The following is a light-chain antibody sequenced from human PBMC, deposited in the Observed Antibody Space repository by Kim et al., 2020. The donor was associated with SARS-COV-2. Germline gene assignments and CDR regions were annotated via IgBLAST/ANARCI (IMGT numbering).Light chain of an antibody. CDR2: DVS. J-gene: IGLJ2*01. V-gene: IGLV2-11*01. CDR3: SSYATTVV. CDR1: RSDVGDYNF. Sequence: QSALTQPRSESGSPGQSVTISCTGTRSDVGDYNFISWYQQHPGKAPKLMIYDVSERPSGVPDRFSGSKSGNTASLTVSGLQAEDEADYCCSSYATTVVFGGGTQLTVL.